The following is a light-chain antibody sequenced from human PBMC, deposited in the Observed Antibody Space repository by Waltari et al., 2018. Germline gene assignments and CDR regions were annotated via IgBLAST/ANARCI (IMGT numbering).Light chain of an antibody. CDR1: QSVNRW. V-gene: IGKV1-5*03. J-gene: IGKJ1*01. CDR3: QQYVNYWT. CDR2: ESS. Sequence: DIQMTQSPSTLSASVGDRVTITCRASQSVNRWLAWYQQKPGKAPELLIYESSSLESGVPSRFSGSGSGKEFTLTISSLQPDDFGTYYCQQYVNYWTFGQGTKVEIK.